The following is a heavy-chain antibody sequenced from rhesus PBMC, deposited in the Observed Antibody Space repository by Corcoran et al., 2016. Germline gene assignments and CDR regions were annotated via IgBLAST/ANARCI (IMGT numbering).Heavy chain of an antibody. V-gene: IGHV3S5*01. D-gene: IGHD2-15*01. CDR1: GFTVTSFG. Sequence: EVHLVETGGGWVQPGGSLRLSVAASGFTVTSFGMQGVRQAPGKGLEWVSAVDSSGGTTYYADSVKCRFTISRDNSKNTFSLQMNSLRVEDTAVYYCSSVLDFWGQGVLVTVSS. CDR3: SSVLDF. J-gene: IGHJ4*01. CDR2: VDSSGGTT.